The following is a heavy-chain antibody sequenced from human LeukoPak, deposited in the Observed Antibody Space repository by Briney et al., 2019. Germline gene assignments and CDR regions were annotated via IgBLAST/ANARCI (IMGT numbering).Heavy chain of an antibody. D-gene: IGHD1-26*01. CDR3: AKVDSGSFDY. CDR1: GFTFSSYG. V-gene: IGHV3-30*18. CDR2: ISYDGSNR. J-gene: IGHJ4*02. Sequence: GGSLRLSCAASGFTFSSYGMHWVRQAPGKGLGWVAVISYDGSNRYYADSVKGRFTISRDNSKNTLYLQMNSLRAEDTAVYYCAKVDSGSFDYWGQGTLVTVSS.